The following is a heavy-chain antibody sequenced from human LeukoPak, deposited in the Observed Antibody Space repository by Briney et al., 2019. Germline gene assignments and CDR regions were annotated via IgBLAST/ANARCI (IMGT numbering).Heavy chain of an antibody. V-gene: IGHV1-69*05. Sequence: SVKVSCKASGDTFSSYAIRWVRQAPGQGLEWMGRIIPNFGTANYAQKFQGRVTITTDESISTAYMELSRLRSEATAVYYCARSSMGYSSGWLTIWGQGALCTVSS. CDR1: GDTFSSYA. CDR3: ARSSMGYSSGWLTI. CDR2: IIPNFGTA. D-gene: IGHD6-19*01. J-gene: IGHJ4*02.